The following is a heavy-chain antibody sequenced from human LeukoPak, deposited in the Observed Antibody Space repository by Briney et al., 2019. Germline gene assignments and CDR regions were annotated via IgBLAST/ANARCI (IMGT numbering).Heavy chain of an antibody. CDR1: GYTINSYA. CDR3: ARDGLRSCTSSSCYPGEDAFDI. J-gene: IGHJ3*02. CDR2: INTNTGNP. D-gene: IGHD2-2*01. Sequence: ASVKVSCKASGYTINSYAMNWVRQAPGQGLEWMAWINTNTGNPTYAQGFTGRFVFSLDTSISTAYLHISGLKAEVTAVYYCARDGLRSCTSSSCYPGEDAFDIWGQGTMVTVSS. V-gene: IGHV7-4-1*02.